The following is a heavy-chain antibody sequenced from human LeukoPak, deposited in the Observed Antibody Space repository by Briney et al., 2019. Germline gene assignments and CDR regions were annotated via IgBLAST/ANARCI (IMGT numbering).Heavy chain of an antibody. J-gene: IGHJ4*02. D-gene: IGHD1-26*01. CDR2: IYQSGTT. CDR3: AGGRRSGSYSPFNY. Sequence: SGTLSLTCAVSGGSIISGNWWTWVRQAPGKGLEWIGDIYQSGTTNYNPSLRSRVTISVDRSKNQFSVTLNSVTAADTAVYYCAGGRRSGSYSPFNYWGQGTLVTVSS. V-gene: IGHV4-4*02. CDR1: GGSIISGNW.